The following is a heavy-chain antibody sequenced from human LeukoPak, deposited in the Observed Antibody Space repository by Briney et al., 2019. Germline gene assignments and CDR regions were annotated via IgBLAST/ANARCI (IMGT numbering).Heavy chain of an antibody. Sequence: GGSLRLSCAASGFTFSSYAMSWVRQAPGKGLEWVSAISGSGGSTYYADSVKGRFTISRDNSKNTLWLQMNSLRGDDTAIYFCAKAYSAIDWSDAFDIWGQGTLVTVSS. CDR2: ISGSGGST. CDR1: GFTFSSYA. J-gene: IGHJ3*02. D-gene: IGHD1-1*01. CDR3: AKAYSAIDWSDAFDI. V-gene: IGHV3-23*01.